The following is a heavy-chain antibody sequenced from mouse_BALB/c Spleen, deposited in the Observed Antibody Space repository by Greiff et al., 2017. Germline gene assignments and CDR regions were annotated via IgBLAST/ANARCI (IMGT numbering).Heavy chain of an antibody. J-gene: IGHJ2*01. D-gene: IGHD2-4*01. Sequence: QVTLNVSGPGILQPSQTLSLTCSFSGFSLSTSGMGVSWIRQPSGKGLEWLAHIYWDDDKRYNPSLKSRLTISKDTSRNQVFLKITSVDTADTATYYCARRDDYDGFDYWGQGTTLTVSS. CDR3: ARRDDYDGFDY. CDR2: IYWDDDK. V-gene: IGHV8-12*01. CDR1: GFSLSTSGMG.